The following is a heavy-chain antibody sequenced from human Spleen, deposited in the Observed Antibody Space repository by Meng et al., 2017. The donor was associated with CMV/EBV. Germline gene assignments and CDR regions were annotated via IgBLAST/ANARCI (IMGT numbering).Heavy chain of an antibody. Sequence: KASGYSFITYGMNWVLQAPGQGLEWMGWVNANSGAKDYAQKFQGRVTMTRDTSISTAYMELSRLRSDDTAVYYCARGYCSGASCYIDDWGQGTLVTVSS. CDR1: GYSFITYG. CDR3: ARGYCSGASCYIDD. CDR2: VNANSGAK. V-gene: IGHV1-2*02. D-gene: IGHD2-2*02. J-gene: IGHJ4*02.